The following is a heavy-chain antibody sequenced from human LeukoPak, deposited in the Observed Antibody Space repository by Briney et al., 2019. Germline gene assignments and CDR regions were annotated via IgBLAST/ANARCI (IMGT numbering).Heavy chain of an antibody. Sequence: PSETLSLTCTVSGGSVSSGSYYWSWIRQPPGKGLEWIGYIYYSGSTNYNPSLKSRVTISVDTSKNQFSLKLSSVTAADTAVYYCARGNSSSWQNFDYWGQGTLVTVSS. D-gene: IGHD6-13*01. J-gene: IGHJ4*02. CDR1: GGSVSSGSYY. CDR3: ARGNSSSWQNFDY. V-gene: IGHV4-61*01. CDR2: IYYSGST.